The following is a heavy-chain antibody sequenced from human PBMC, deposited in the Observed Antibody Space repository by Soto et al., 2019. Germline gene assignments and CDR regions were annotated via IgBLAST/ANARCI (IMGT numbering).Heavy chain of an antibody. V-gene: IGHV4-61*08. CDR3: ASALNWNDGDALDY. CDR1: GGPVTSDDYY. Sequence: NPSETLSLTCTVSGGPVTSDDYYWSWIRQPPGKGLEWIGYIFHSGSAIYNPSLKSRLTISVDKARNQFSLKLRSVTAADTAVYYCASALNWNDGDALDYWGQGRLVTVSS. CDR2: IFHSGSA. D-gene: IGHD1-20*01. J-gene: IGHJ4*02.